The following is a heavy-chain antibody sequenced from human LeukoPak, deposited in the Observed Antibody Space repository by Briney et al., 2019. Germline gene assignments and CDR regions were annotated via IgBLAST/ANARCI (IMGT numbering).Heavy chain of an antibody. D-gene: IGHD2-21*02. V-gene: IGHV4-34*01. J-gene: IGHJ4*02. CDR1: GGSFSGYY. CDR2: INHSGST. Sequence: PSETLSLTCAVYGGSFSGYYWSWIRQPPGKGLEWIGEINHSGSTNYNPSLKSRVTISVDTSKNQFSLKLSSVTAADTAVYYCARRGRTYCGGDCYPKVFDYWGQGTLVTVSS. CDR3: ARRGRTYCGGDCYPKVFDY.